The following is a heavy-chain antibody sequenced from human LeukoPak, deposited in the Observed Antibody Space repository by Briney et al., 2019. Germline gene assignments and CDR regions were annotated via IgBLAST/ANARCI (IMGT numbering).Heavy chain of an antibody. D-gene: IGHD2-21*01. CDR2: IYSSGGT. CDR1: GGSISSGGYY. CDR3: ARHVWSERDACDI. Sequence: PSQTLSLTCTVSGGSISSGGYYWSWIRQTPGKGLEWLGLIYSSGGTNYNPSLKSRATISLDTSKNQVSLKLTSVTAADTAVYYCARHVWSERDACDIWGQGTMVTVSS. J-gene: IGHJ3*02. V-gene: IGHV4-61*02.